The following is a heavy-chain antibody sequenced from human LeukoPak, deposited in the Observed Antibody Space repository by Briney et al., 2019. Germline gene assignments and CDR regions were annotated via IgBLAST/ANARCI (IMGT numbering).Heavy chain of an antibody. CDR1: EFNVASIH. V-gene: IGHV3-66*04. Sequence: GGSLRLSCTVYEFNVASIHMSWVRQAPGKGLDWVSLIYSGGDTFYSDSVKGRFIFSRDTSKNTLSLHMNSLSAEDSGLYYCARLLKRGVAFDLWGQGTLVAVSS. D-gene: IGHD3-9*01. J-gene: IGHJ3*01. CDR2: IYSGGDT. CDR3: ARLLKRGVAFDL.